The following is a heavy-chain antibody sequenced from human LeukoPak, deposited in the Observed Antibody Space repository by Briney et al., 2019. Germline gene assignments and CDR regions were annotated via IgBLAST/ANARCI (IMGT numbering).Heavy chain of an antibody. CDR2: VYNSGTT. Sequence: SETLSLTCTVSGVSIGSHYWSWIRQSPGKGLEWIGCVYNSGTTVYNPSLTGRVTISVDTSKNQYSLNLRSVTAADAAVYYYARDAYWGRGILVTVSS. V-gene: IGHV4-59*11. J-gene: IGHJ4*02. CDR1: GVSIGSHY. CDR3: ARDAY.